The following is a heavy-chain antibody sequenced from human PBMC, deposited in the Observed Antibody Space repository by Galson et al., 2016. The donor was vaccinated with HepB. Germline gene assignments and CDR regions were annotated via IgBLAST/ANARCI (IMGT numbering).Heavy chain of an antibody. V-gene: IGHV3-30-3*01. CDR2: ISYDGSNK. CDR3: ARDGDYSYYYYYMDV. D-gene: IGHD4-17*01. J-gene: IGHJ6*03. Sequence: ALSLSCAASGFTFRRYAMHWVRQAPGKGLEWVEVISYDGSNKYYADSVKGRFTISRDNSKNTLYLQMNSLRAEDTAVYYCARDGDYSYYYYYMDVWGKGTTVTGSS. CDR1: GFTFRRYA.